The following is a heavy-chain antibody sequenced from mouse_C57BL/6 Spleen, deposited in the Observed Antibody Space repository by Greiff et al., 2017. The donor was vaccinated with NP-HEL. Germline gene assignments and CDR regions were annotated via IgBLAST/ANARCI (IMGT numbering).Heavy chain of an antibody. CDR3: AREGPIYYGYDERAWFAY. D-gene: IGHD2-2*01. V-gene: IGHV1-81*01. J-gene: IGHJ3*01. Sequence: VQGVESGAELARPGASVKLSCKASGYTFTSYGISWVKQRTGQGLEWIGEIYPRSGNTYYNEKFKGKATLTADKSSSQAYMELRSLTSEDSAVYICAREGPIYYGYDERAWFAYWGQGTLVTVSA. CDR1: GYTFTSYG. CDR2: IYPRSGNT.